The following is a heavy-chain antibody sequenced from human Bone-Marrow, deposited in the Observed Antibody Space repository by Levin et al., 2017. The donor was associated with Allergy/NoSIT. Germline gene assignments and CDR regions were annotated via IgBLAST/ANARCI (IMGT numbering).Heavy chain of an antibody. CDR1: GFTFSDHY. V-gene: IGHV3-72*01. Sequence: PGGSLRLSCAASGFTFSDHYMDWVRQAPGKGLEWVGRTRNKPNSYFTEYAASVRGRFTISRDDSKNSLYLQMNSLKTEDTAVYYCARVQLGSKTDALDILGQGTLVTVSS. D-gene: IGHD5-18*01. CDR2: TRNKPNSYFT. J-gene: IGHJ3*02. CDR3: ARVQLGSKTDALDI.